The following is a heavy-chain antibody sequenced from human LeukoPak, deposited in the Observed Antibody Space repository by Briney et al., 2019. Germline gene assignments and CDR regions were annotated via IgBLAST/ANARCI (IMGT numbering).Heavy chain of an antibody. J-gene: IGHJ5*02. V-gene: IGHV4-39*01. CDR1: GGSISSSSYY. CDR3: ARHASRIVVVPAAWFDP. Sequence: SETLSLTCTVPGGSISSSSYYWGWIRQPPGKGLEWIGSIYYSGSTYYNPSLKSRVTISVDTSKNQFSLKLSSVTAADTAVYYCARHASRIVVVPAAWFDPWGQGTLVTVSS. D-gene: IGHD2-2*01. CDR2: IYYSGST.